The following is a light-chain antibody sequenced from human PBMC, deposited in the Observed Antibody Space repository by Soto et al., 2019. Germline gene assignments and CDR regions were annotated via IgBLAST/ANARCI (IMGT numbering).Light chain of an antibody. Sequence: DIQMTQSPSSLSASVGDRVTITCRASQGISNYLAWYQQKPGKVPELLIYGASTLQSGVPSRFSGSGSGTDFTLTISSLQPEDVASYYCQKYNSASLTFGRGTKVEIK. CDR2: GAS. V-gene: IGKV1-27*01. J-gene: IGKJ4*01. CDR3: QKYNSASLT. CDR1: QGISNY.